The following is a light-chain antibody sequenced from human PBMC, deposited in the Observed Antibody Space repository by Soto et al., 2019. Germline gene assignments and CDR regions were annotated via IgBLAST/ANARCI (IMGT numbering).Light chain of an antibody. CDR1: QGINNY. J-gene: IGKJ3*01. V-gene: IGKV1-27*01. Sequence: DIPMTQSPSSLSVSVGDRVTITCRASQGINNYLAWYQQRPGKVPKLLIYGATTLQPGVPSRFSGSGSGTDFTLTISSLQPEDVATYYCQNCKSAVFTFGPGTKVDIK. CDR2: GAT. CDR3: QNCKSAVFT.